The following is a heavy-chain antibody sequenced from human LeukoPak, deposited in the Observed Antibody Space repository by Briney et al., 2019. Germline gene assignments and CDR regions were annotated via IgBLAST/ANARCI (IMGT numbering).Heavy chain of an antibody. CDR2: ISAYNGNT. D-gene: IGHD3-22*01. CDR3: ARDYYDSSGPPRFDP. J-gene: IGHJ5*02. V-gene: IGHV1-18*01. CDR1: GYTFTSYG. Sequence: GASVKVSCKASGYTFTSYGISWVRQAPGQGLEWMGWISAYNGNTNYAQKLQGRVTMTTDTSTSTAYMELRSLRSDDTAVYYCARDYYDSSGPPRFDPWGQGTLVTVSS.